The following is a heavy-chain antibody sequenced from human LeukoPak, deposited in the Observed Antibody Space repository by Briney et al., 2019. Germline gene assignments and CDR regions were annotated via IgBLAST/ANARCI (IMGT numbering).Heavy chain of an antibody. D-gene: IGHD2-21*02. Sequence: GGSLRLSCAASGFTFSSYAMSWVRQARGKGLEWVSVISGNGGSTYYADSVKGRFTISRDNSKNTLYLQMNSLRGEDTAVYYCAKADSARGVTLKSTIDYWGQGTLVTVPS. CDR1: GFTFSSYA. V-gene: IGHV3-23*01. CDR3: AKADSARGVTLKSTIDY. J-gene: IGHJ4*02. CDR2: ISGNGGST.